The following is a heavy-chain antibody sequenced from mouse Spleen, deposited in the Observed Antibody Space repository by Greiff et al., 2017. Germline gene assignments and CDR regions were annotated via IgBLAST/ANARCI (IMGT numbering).Heavy chain of an antibody. V-gene: IGHV1-15*01. CDR2: IDPETGGT. CDR3: TRWDGYHDY. Sequence: VQLQQSGAELVRPGASVTLSCKASGYTFTDYEMHWVKQTPVHGLEWIGAIDPETGGTAYNQKFKGKAILTADKSSSTAYMELRSLTSEDSAVYYCTRWDGYHDYWGQGTTLTVSS. J-gene: IGHJ2*01. CDR1: GYTFTDYE. D-gene: IGHD2-3*01.